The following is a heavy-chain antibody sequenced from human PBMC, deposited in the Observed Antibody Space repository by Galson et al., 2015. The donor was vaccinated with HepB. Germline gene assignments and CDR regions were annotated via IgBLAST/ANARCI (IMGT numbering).Heavy chain of an antibody. CDR3: ARESHCSSTSCYIKNYYYNYGMDV. V-gene: IGHV1-46*01. D-gene: IGHD2-2*01. CDR1: GYTFTSYY. J-gene: IGHJ6*02. CDR2: INPSGGST. Sequence: SVKVSCKASGYTFTSYYMHWVRQAPGQGLEWMGIINPSGGSTSYAQKFQGRVTMTRDTSTSTVYMELSSLRSEDTAVYYCARESHCSSTSCYIKNYYYNYGMDVWGQGTTVTVSS.